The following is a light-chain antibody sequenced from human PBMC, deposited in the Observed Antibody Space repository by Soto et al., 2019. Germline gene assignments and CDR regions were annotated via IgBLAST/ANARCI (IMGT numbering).Light chain of an antibody. Sequence: QSVLTQPPSVSAAPGQKVTISCAGSSSNIGNNYVSWYQQLPGTAPKLLIYDNNKRPSGITDRCSGSKSGTSATLGITGLQTRDEADYYCGTWDSRLSAVVFGGGTKLTVL. CDR1: SSNIGNNY. J-gene: IGLJ2*01. CDR2: DNN. CDR3: GTWDSRLSAVV. V-gene: IGLV1-51*01.